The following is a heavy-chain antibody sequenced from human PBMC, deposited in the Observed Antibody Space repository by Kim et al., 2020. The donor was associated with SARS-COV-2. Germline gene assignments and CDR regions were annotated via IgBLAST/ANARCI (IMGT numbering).Heavy chain of an antibody. CDR2: ICDDGSNK. CDR1: GFTFSSYA. V-gene: IGHV3-33*01. CDR3: VRTTDLKSVDY. J-gene: IGHJ4*02. Sequence: GGSLRLSCAASGFTFSSYAMHWVRQAPGKGLEWVAVICDDGSNKYYADSVKGRFTISRDNSKNTLYLQMNSLRAEDTAVYYCVRTTDLKSVDYWGQGTLVTVSS. D-gene: IGHD4-17*01.